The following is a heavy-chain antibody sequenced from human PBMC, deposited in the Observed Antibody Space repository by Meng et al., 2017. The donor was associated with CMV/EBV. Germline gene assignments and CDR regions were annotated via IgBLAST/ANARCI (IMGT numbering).Heavy chain of an antibody. V-gene: IGHV3-30*04. CDR2: ISYDGSNK. J-gene: IGHJ3*02. CDR1: GFTFSSYA. Sequence: GGPLRLSCAASGFTFSSYAMHWVRQAPGKGLEWVAVISYDGSNKYYADSVKGRFTISRDNFKNTLYLQMNSLRAEDTAVYYCAKATPGVWGTFDIWGQGTMVTVSS. D-gene: IGHD3-16*01. CDR3: AKATPGVWGTFDI.